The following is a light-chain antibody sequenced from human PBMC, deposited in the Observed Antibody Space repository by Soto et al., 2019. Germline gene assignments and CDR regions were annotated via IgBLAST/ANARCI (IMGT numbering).Light chain of an antibody. V-gene: IGKV1-5*01. CDR2: DAS. J-gene: IGKJ1*01. CDR3: QQYNSSSWT. Sequence: DIQMTQSPSTLSASVGDRVTITCRASQSISIWLAWYQQKPGKAPKFLIYDASSLESGVPSRFSGSGSGTELTLTISSLQPDDFATYYCQQYNSSSWTFGQGTKVDIK. CDR1: QSISIW.